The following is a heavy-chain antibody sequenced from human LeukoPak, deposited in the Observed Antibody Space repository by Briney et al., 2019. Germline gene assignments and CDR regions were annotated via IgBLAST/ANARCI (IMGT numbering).Heavy chain of an antibody. CDR1: GFTFSSYE. D-gene: IGHD2-21*02. CDR3: ARTCGGDCYSYHFDY. CDR2: ISSSGSTI. J-gene: IGHJ4*02. Sequence: RGSLRLSCAASGFTFSSYEMNWVRQAPGKGLEWVSYISSSGSTIYYADSVKGRFTISRDNAKNSLYLQMNSLRAEDTAVYYCARTCGGDCYSYHFDYWGQGTLVTVSS. V-gene: IGHV3-48*03.